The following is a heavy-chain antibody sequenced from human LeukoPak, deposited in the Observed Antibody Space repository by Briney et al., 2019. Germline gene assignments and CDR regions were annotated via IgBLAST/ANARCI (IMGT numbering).Heavy chain of an antibody. D-gene: IGHD5-18*01. CDR2: IYTSGST. J-gene: IGHJ2*01. CDR3: ARLGVDTAMPRYFDL. CDR1: GGSISSGSYY. Sequence: PSQTLSLTCTVSGGSISSGSYYWSWIRQPAGKGLEWIGRIYTSGSTNYNPSLKSRVTISVDTSKNQFSLKLSSVTAADTAVYYCARLGVDTAMPRYFDLWGRGTLVTVSS. V-gene: IGHV4-61*02.